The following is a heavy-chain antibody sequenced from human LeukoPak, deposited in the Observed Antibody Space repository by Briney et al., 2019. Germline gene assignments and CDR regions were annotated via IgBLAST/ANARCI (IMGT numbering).Heavy chain of an antibody. CDR3: ARAYGDADY. CDR1: GGSISSGGYS. J-gene: IGHJ4*02. Sequence: SETLPLTCAVSGGSISSGGYSWGWIRQPPGKGLEWIGSIYYGGSTYYNPSLKSRVTISVDTSMNQFSLKLSFVTTADTAVYYCARAYGDADYWGQGTLVTVSS. D-gene: IGHD4-17*01. CDR2: IYYGGST. V-gene: IGHV4-39*01.